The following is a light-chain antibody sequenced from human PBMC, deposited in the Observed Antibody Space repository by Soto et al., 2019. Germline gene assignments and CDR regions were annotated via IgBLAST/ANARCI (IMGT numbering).Light chain of an antibody. V-gene: IGKV1-33*01. J-gene: IGKJ4*01. CDR2: DAS. Sequence: DIQMTQSPSSLSASVGDRVTITCQATQDVSNSISWYQQKPGKAPKLLIHDASTWETGIPSRLSGSGSGTEFTFTITTLQSEDIATYYCHQYHSLPRTFGGGTKVDIK. CDR3: HQYHSLPRT. CDR1: QDVSNS.